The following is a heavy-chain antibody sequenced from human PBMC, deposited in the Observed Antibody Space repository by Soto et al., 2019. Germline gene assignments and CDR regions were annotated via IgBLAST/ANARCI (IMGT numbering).Heavy chain of an antibody. Sequence: QVQLVQSGAEVKKPGASVKVSCKASGYTFTSYAMHWVRQAPGQRLEWMGWINAGNGNTKYSQKFQGRVTITRDTSASTAYMELSSLRSEDTAVYYCAAAPAAGVWGDAFDIWGQGTMVTVSS. V-gene: IGHV1-3*01. D-gene: IGHD3-16*01. J-gene: IGHJ3*02. CDR2: INAGNGNT. CDR1: GYTFTSYA. CDR3: AAAPAAGVWGDAFDI.